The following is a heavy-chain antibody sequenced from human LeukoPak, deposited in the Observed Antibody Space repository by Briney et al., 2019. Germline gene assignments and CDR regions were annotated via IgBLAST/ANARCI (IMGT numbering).Heavy chain of an antibody. J-gene: IGHJ4*02. CDR2: IYYGGST. CDR1: GGSISSSSYY. Sequence: PSETLSLTCTVSGGSISSSSYYWGWIRQPPGKGLEWIGSIYYGGSTYYNPSLKSRVTISVDTSKNQFSLKLSSVTAADTAVYYCARQRTDITMVRGVIITSYYFDYWGQGTLVTVSS. D-gene: IGHD3-10*01. CDR3: ARQRTDITMVRGVIITSYYFDY. V-gene: IGHV4-39*01.